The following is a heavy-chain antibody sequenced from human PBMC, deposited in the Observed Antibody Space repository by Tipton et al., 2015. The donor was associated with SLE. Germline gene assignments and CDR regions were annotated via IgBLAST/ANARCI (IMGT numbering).Heavy chain of an antibody. D-gene: IGHD6-25*01. J-gene: IGHJ4*02. CDR2: IKSKTDGGTT. V-gene: IGHV3-15*01. CDR3: AAAVGDYFDY. Sequence: SLRLSCAASGFTFSNAWMSWVRQAPGKGLEWVGRIKSKTDGGTTDYAAPVKGRFTISRDNSKNTLYLQMDSLRAEDTAVYYCAAAVGDYFDYWGQGTLVTVSS. CDR1: GFTFSNAW.